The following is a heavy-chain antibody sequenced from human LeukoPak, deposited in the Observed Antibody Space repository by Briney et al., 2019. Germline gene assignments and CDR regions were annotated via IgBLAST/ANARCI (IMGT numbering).Heavy chain of an antibody. CDR2: IYYSGST. CDR1: GGSISNTGCY. D-gene: IGHD1-1*01. CDR3: ARVSWSPGTSYYYMDV. V-gene: IGHV4-39*07. J-gene: IGHJ6*03. Sequence: PSETLSLTRTVSGGSISNTGCYWGWIRQPPGKGLEWIGSIYYSGSTYYNPSLKSRVTISVDTSKNHFSLKLTSVTAADTAVYYCARVSWSPGTSYYYMDVWGKGTTITVSS.